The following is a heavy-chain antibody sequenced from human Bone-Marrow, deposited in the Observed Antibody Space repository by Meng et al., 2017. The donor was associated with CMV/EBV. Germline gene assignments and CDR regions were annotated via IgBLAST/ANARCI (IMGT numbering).Heavy chain of an antibody. CDR3: ARDWAHYGSGSYYPKGGNYYYYGMDV. Sequence: SETLSLTCTVSGGSISNYYGNWIRQPPGKGMEWIGYIYYSGYTKFNPSLKSRVTIPVDTSKNQFSLKLSSVTAADTAVYYCARDWAHYGSGSYYPKGGNYYYYGMDVWGQGNTVNVAS. CDR1: GGSISNYY. J-gene: IGHJ6*02. CDR2: IYYSGYT. V-gene: IGHV4-59*01. D-gene: IGHD3-10*01.